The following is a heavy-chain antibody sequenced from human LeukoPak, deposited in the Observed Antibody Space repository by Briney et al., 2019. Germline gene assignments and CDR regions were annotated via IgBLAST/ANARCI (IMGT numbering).Heavy chain of an antibody. Sequence: GASVKVSCKASGYTFISHGVSWVRQAPGQGLEWMGWISAYNGNTNYAQKFQGRVTMTTDTSTSTAYMELRSLRSDDTAVYYCATHSTRIAVRPSDYYYYMDVWGKGTTVAVSS. V-gene: IGHV1-18*01. CDR1: GYTFISHG. D-gene: IGHD6-6*01. CDR2: ISAYNGNT. CDR3: ATHSTRIAVRPSDYYYYMDV. J-gene: IGHJ6*03.